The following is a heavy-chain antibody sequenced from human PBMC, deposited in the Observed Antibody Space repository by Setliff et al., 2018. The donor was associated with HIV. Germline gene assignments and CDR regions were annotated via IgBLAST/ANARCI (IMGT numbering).Heavy chain of an antibody. J-gene: IGHJ6*03. CDR1: GGSISSGNSY. Sequence: PSETLSLTCTVSGGSISSGNSYWSWIRQPPGKGLVWIGYVYYSGSTSYSPSLRGRVTMSVDPSKNQFSLKLNSVTAADTAIYYCARGNYDTSDYYTNFYYYYMDVWGKGTAVTVSS. V-gene: IGHV4-61*01. D-gene: IGHD3-22*01. CDR3: ARGNYDTSDYYTNFYYYYMDV. CDR2: VYYSGST.